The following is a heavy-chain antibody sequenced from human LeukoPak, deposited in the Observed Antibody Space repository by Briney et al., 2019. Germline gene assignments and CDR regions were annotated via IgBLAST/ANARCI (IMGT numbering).Heavy chain of an antibody. J-gene: IGHJ4*02. D-gene: IGHD3-16*01. V-gene: IGHV3-7*01. CDR2: IKQDGSEK. CDR1: GFTFSSYS. Sequence: GGSLRLSCAASGFTFSSYSMTWVRQAPGKGLEWVANIKQDGSEKYYVDSVKGRFTISRDNAKNSLYLQMNSLRAEDTAVYYCARDRITSDYWGQGTLVTVSS. CDR3: ARDRITSDY.